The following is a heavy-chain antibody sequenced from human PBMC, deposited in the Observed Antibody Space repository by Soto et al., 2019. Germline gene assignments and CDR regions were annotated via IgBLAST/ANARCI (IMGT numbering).Heavy chain of an antibody. CDR1: GYIFTSYY. CDR2: IIPGSDNS. J-gene: IGHJ3*02. V-gene: IGHV1-3*01. CDR3: ARVLRYFDWDYVFDI. Sequence: ASVKVSCKASGYIFTSYYIHWVRQAPGQRLEWMGWIIPGSDNSKYSQKFQGRVTITRDTSASTAYMELNSLRAEDTAVYYCARVLRYFDWDYVFDIWGQGTMVTVSS. D-gene: IGHD3-9*01.